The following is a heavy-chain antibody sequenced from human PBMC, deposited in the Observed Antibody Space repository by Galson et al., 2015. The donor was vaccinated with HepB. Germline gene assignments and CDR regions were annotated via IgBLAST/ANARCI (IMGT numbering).Heavy chain of an antibody. D-gene: IGHD5-24*01. CDR1: GFTVSGNY. Sequence: SLRLSCAASGFTVSGNYMSWVRRAPGKGLEWVSVIYSGGSTYYADSVKGRFTISRDNSKNTLFLQMNSLRAEDTAVYYCATLGYRPYAFDIWGQGTMVTVSA. J-gene: IGHJ3*02. V-gene: IGHV3-53*01. CDR2: IYSGGST. CDR3: ATLGYRPYAFDI.